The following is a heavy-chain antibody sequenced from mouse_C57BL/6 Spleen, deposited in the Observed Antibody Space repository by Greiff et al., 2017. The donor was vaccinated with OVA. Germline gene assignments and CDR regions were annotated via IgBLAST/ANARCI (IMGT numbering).Heavy chain of an antibody. CDR3: ARDRDYFDY. CDR1: GFTFSSYA. Sequence: EVKLVESGGGLVKPGGSLKLSCAASGFTFSSYAMSWVRQTPEKRLEWVATISDGGSYTYYPDNVKGRFTISRDNAKNNLYLQMSHLKSEDTAMYYCARDRDYFDYWGQGTTLTVSS. V-gene: IGHV5-4*01. J-gene: IGHJ2*01. D-gene: IGHD3-1*01. CDR2: ISDGGSYT.